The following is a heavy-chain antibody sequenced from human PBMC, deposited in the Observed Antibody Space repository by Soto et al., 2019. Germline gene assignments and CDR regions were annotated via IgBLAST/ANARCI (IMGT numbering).Heavy chain of an antibody. CDR1: GYTFTNYG. V-gene: IGHV1-18*01. Sequence: ASVKVSCKASGYTFTNYGISWVRQAPGQGLEWMGWVSPYNGNRYYAQKFHGRLTLTTDTSTNTAFMELRSLSPGDTAIYYCARRYGDPSSAAGFDYWGQRTLVTVSS. J-gene: IGHJ4*02. CDR3: ARRYGDPSSAAGFDY. D-gene: IGHD2-21*02. CDR2: VSPYNGNR.